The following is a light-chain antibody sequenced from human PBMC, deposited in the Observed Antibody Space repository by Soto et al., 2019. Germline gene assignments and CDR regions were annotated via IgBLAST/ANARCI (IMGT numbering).Light chain of an antibody. CDR3: AAWDDSLGVVT. J-gene: IGLJ2*01. Sequence: QSVLTQPPSASGTPGQRITISCSGGSSNIGNNYVYWYQLVPGTAHKLLIYSDDQRPSGVPDRFSGSRSGTSASLAISGLRSHDEADYYCAAWDDSLGVVTFGGGTQLTV. CDR1: SSNIGNNY. V-gene: IGLV1-47*02. CDR2: SDD.